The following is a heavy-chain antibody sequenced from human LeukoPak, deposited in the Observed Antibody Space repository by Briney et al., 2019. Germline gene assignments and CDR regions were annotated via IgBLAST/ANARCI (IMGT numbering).Heavy chain of an antibody. CDR2: ISGSGGST. CDR1: GFAFSSYA. CDR3: AKGERSSSWYFDY. Sequence: PGGSLRLSCAASGFAFSSYAMSWVRQAPGKGLEWVSAISGSGGSTYYADSVKGRFTISRDNSKNTLYLQMNSLRAEDTAVYYCAKGERSSSWYFDYWGQGTLVTVSS. V-gene: IGHV3-23*01. D-gene: IGHD6-13*01. J-gene: IGHJ4*02.